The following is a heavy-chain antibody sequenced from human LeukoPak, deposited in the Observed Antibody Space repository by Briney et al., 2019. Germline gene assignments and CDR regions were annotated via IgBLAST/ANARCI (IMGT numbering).Heavy chain of an antibody. CDR3: ARDRYSGYIYYYYMDV. Sequence: SETLSLTCTVSGGSISSYYWSWIRQPAGKGLEWIGRIYTSGSTNYNPSLKSRVTISVDTSKNQFSLKLSSVTAADTAVYYCARDRYSGYIYYYYMDVWGKGTTVTVSS. D-gene: IGHD5-12*01. CDR1: GGSISSYY. V-gene: IGHV4-4*07. CDR2: IYTSGST. J-gene: IGHJ6*03.